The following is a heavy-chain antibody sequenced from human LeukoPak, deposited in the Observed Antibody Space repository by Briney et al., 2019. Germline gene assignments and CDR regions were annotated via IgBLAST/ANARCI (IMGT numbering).Heavy chain of an antibody. D-gene: IGHD3-10*01. J-gene: IGHJ4*02. Sequence: GSLRLSCAASGFTFSNYGMHWVRQAPGKGLEWVAFIRYDGSNKYYADSVKGRFTISRDNSKNTLYLQMNSLRAEDTAVYYCARDRFYYGSGSYTPFDYWGQGTLVTVSS. CDR3: ARDRFYYGSGSYTPFDY. V-gene: IGHV3-30*02. CDR1: GFTFSNYG. CDR2: IRYDGSNK.